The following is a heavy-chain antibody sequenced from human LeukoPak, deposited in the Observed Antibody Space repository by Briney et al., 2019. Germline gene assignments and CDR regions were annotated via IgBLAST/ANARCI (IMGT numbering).Heavy chain of an antibody. CDR3: ARVRLSTSRYYYYGMDV. V-gene: IGHV1-2*02. D-gene: IGHD2-2*01. J-gene: IGHJ6*02. Sequence: VASVTVSRKASGYTFTGYYMHWVRQAPGQGLEWMGWINPNSGGTNYAQKFQGRVTMTRDTSISTAYMELSRLRSDDTAVYYCARVRLSTSRYYYYGMDVWGQGTTVTVSS. CDR2: INPNSGGT. CDR1: GYTFTGYY.